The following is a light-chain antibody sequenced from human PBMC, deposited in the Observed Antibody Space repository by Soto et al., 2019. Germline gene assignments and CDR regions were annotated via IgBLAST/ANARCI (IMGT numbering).Light chain of an antibody. CDR1: SNDVGSYNL. CDR3: CSYARGNTFV. CDR2: EVT. Sequence: QSALTQPASVSGSPGQSITISCTGTSNDVGSYNLVSWYQQHPDKAPKVLIHEVTKRPSGVSGRFSGSKSGNTASLTISGLQPEDEADYYCCSYARGNTFVFGTGTKLTVL. J-gene: IGLJ1*01. V-gene: IGLV2-23*02.